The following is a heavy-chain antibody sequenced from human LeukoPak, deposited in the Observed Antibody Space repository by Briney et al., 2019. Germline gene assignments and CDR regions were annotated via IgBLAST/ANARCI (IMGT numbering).Heavy chain of an antibody. D-gene: IGHD6-19*01. CDR1: GGSISSGGYY. Sequence: PSQTLSLTCTVFGGSISSGGYYWSWIRQPAGKGLEWIGRIYTSGSTNYNPSLKSRVTMSVDTSKNQFSLKLSSVTAADTAVYYCARLRLAHLLPYPESAFDIWGQGTMVTVSS. CDR3: ARLRLAHLLPYPESAFDI. J-gene: IGHJ3*02. V-gene: IGHV4-61*02. CDR2: IYTSGST.